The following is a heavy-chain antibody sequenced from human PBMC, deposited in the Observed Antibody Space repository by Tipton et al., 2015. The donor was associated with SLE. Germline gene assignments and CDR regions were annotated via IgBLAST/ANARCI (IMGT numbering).Heavy chain of an antibody. V-gene: IGHV3-48*03. CDR1: GFTFSSYE. CDR3: ARSVVPAAGGWFDP. CDR2: ISSSGSTI. D-gene: IGHD2-2*01. J-gene: IGHJ5*02. Sequence: GSLRLSCAASGFTFSSYEMNWVRQAPGKGLEWVSYISSSGSTIYYADSVKGRFTISRDNAKNSLYLQMNSLRAEDTAVYYCARSVVPAAGGWFDPWGQGTLVTVSS.